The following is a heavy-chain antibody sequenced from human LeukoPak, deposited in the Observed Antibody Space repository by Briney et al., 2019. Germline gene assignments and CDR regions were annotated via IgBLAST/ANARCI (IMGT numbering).Heavy chain of an antibody. CDR3: AKSLGYNRDGLDV. CDR2: TTSGGGGT. CDR1: GFTFSSYA. V-gene: IGHV3-23*01. J-gene: IGHJ6*02. Sequence: SGGSLRLSCAASGFTFSSYAMSWVRQAPGAGLEWVSGTTSGGGGTYYTDSVKGRFTFSRDNSKNPLYLQMNSLRAEDTAVYYCAKSLGYNRDGLDVWGQGTTVTVSS. D-gene: IGHD5-18*01.